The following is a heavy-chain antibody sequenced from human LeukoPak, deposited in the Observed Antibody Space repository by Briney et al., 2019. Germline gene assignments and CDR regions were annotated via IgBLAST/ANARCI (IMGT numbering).Heavy chain of an antibody. CDR3: ARETGIYYFDY. CDR2: IYSGGST. V-gene: IGHV3-66*01. J-gene: IGHJ4*02. Sequence: GGSLRLSCSASGFTFSSYAVSWVRQAPGKGLEWVSVIYSGGSTYYADSVKGRFTISRDNSKNTLYLQMNSLRAEDTAVYYCARETGIYYFDYWGQGTLVTVSS. D-gene: IGHD1-1*01. CDR1: GFTFSSYA.